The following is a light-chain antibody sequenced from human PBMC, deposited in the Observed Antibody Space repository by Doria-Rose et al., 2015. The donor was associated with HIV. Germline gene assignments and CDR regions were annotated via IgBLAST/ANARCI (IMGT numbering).Light chain of an antibody. J-gene: IGKJ1*01. CDR3: QQYKTFPRT. CDR2: VVS. V-gene: IGKV1-5*03. CDR1: QNINSW. Sequence: DIRVTQSPSTLSASVGDRVTITCRASQNINSWLAWYQQKPGKAPKLLIYVVSSLENGVPSRFSGSGSGTEFTLTIRSLQPDDSAIYFCQQYKTFPRTFGQGTKV.